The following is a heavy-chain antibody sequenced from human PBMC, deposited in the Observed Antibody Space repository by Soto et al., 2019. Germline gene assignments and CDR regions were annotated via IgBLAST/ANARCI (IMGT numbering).Heavy chain of an antibody. CDR2: IHHSGST. D-gene: IGHD6-13*01. Sequence: QVQLQESGPGLVRPSGTVSLTCAVSGLSISSDNWWSWVRQPPGKGLEWIGEIHHSGSTNYNPSLKSRVTMSVVPSKDLFSXTLNSVTAADTAFYYCARDQGSHPGDWGQGTLVSVSS. CDR3: ARDQGSHPGD. V-gene: IGHV4-4*02. J-gene: IGHJ4*02. CDR1: GLSISSDNW.